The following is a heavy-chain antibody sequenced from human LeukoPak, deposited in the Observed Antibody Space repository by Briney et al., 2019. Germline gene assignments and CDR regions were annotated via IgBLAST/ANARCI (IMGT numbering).Heavy chain of an antibody. Sequence: ASVKVSCKASGGTFSSYAISWVRQAPGQGLEWMGRIIPIFGTANYAQKFQGRVTITADKSTSTAYMELSSLRSEDTAVYYCARDLGYYDSTPFDYRGQGTLVTVSS. CDR1: GGTFSSYA. CDR3: ARDLGYYDSTPFDY. CDR2: IIPIFGTA. V-gene: IGHV1-69*06. J-gene: IGHJ4*02. D-gene: IGHD3-22*01.